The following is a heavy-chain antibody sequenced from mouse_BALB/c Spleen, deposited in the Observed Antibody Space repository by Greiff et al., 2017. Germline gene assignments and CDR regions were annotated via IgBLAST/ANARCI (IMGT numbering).Heavy chain of an antibody. CDR3: ARDYGYGY. J-gene: IGHJ2*01. D-gene: IGHD1-2*01. CDR1: GFNIKDTD. Sequence: VQLQQSGAELVKPGASVKLSCTASGFNIKDTDMHWVKQRPEQGLEWIGRIDPANGNTKYDPKFQGKATITADTSSNTAYLQLSSLTSEDTAVYYCARDYGYGYWGQGTTLTVSS. V-gene: IGHV14-3*02. CDR2: IDPANGNT.